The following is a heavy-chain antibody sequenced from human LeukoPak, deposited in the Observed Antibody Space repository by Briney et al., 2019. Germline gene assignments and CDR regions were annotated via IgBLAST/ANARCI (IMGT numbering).Heavy chain of an antibody. CDR2: IIPIFGTA. J-gene: IGHJ4*02. CDR3: ARDPASGDYADVNDY. Sequence: ASVKVSCKASGGTFSSYAISWVRQAPGQGLEWMGGIIPIFGTANYAQKFQGRVTITADESTSTAYMELSSLRSEDTAVYYCARDPASGDYADVNDYWGQGILVTVSS. D-gene: IGHD4-17*01. CDR1: GGTFSSYA. V-gene: IGHV1-69*01.